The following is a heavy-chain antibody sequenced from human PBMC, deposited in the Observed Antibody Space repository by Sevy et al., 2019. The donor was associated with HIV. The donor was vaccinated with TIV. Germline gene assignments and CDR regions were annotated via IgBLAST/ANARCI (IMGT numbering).Heavy chain of an antibody. CDR2: ISSSGSSI. J-gene: IGHJ5*02. V-gene: IGHV3-48*03. CDR3: ARNGGAYDTGFDP. Sequence: EGSLRLSCAGSGFTFSSYDMNWVRQAPGKGLEWISKISSSGSSIYYADSVKGRFTIARDNAKNSLNLQMNSLRAEDTALYYCARNGGAYDTGFDPWGQGTLVTVSS. CDR1: GFTFSSYD. D-gene: IGHD3-22*01.